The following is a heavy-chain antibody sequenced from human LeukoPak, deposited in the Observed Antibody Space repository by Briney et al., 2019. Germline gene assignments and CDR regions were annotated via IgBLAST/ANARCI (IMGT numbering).Heavy chain of an antibody. Sequence: GGSLRLSCAASGFTFSDYYMSWIRQAPGKGLEWVSYISSSGSTIYYADSVKGRFTISRDNAKNSLYLQMNSLRAEDTAVYYCARVQRMAGTNGDYYYYGMDVWGQGTTVTVSS. CDR2: ISSSGSTI. V-gene: IGHV3-11*01. D-gene: IGHD6-19*01. J-gene: IGHJ6*02. CDR3: ARVQRMAGTNGDYYYYGMDV. CDR1: GFTFSDYY.